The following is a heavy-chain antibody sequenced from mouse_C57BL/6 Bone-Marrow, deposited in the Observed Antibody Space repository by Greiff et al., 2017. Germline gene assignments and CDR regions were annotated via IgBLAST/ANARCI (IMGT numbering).Heavy chain of an antibody. V-gene: IGHV1-47*01. J-gene: IGHJ1*03. Sequence: QVQLQQSGAELVKPGASVKMSCKASGYTFTTYPIELMKQNHGKSLEWIGNFHPYNDDTKYNEKFKGKATLTVEKSSSTVYLELSRLTSDDSAVYYCARGGYYGGYWYFDVWGTGTTVTVSS. D-gene: IGHD2-3*01. CDR3: ARGGYYGGYWYFDV. CDR1: GYTFTTYP. CDR2: FHPYNDDT.